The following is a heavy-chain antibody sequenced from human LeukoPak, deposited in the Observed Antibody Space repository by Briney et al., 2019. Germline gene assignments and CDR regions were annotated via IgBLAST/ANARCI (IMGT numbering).Heavy chain of an antibody. CDR3: AKDGGYYYGSGSAPGY. V-gene: IGHV3-23*01. D-gene: IGHD3-10*01. J-gene: IGHJ4*02. CDR2: ISGSGGST. CDR1: GFTFSSYA. Sequence: GGSLRLSCAASGFTFSSYAMSWVRQAPGKGLEWVSAISGSGGSTYYADSVKGRFTISRDNSKNTLYLQMNSLRAEDTAVCYCAKDGGYYYGSGSAPGYWGQGTLVTVSS.